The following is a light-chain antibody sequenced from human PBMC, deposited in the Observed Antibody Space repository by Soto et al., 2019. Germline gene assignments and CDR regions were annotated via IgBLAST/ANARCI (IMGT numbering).Light chain of an antibody. CDR1: QSVSSSY. Sequence: EIVLTQSPGTLSLSPGERATLSCRASQSVSSSYLAWYQQKPGQAPRLLIYGASSRATGIPDGFSGSGSGRDFTLTISRLEPEDFAVYYCQQYGSSPYTFGQGTKLEIK. CDR3: QQYGSSPYT. V-gene: IGKV3-20*01. J-gene: IGKJ2*01. CDR2: GAS.